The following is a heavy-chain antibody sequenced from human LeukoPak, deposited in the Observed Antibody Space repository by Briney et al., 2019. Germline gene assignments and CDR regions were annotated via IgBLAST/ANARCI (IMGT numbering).Heavy chain of an antibody. CDR1: GFTFSDYY. CDR2: ISSSSSYT. D-gene: IGHD6-13*01. Sequence: GGSLRLSCAASGFTFSDYYMSWIRQAPGKGLEGVSYISSSSSYTNYADSVKGRFTISRDNAKNSLYLQMNSMRAEDTAVYYCARDLGYSRSWLDYWGQGSLVSVSS. V-gene: IGHV3-11*06. CDR3: ARDLGYSRSWLDY. J-gene: IGHJ4*02.